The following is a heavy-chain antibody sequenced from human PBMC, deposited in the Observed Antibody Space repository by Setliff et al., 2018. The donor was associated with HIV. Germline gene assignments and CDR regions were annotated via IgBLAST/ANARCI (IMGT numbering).Heavy chain of an antibody. CDR1: GYTFINYG. CDR3: ARGGPARVALLYWFDP. Sequence: ASVKVSCKASGYTFINYGINWLRQAPGQGLEWVGWINPYNGNTKYGQKFQGTVTMTRDTTTRTAYLELRRLRSDDTAVYFCARGGPARVALLYWFDPWGQGTLVTVSS. CDR2: INPYNGNT. V-gene: IGHV1-18*01. D-gene: IGHD2-21*01. J-gene: IGHJ5*02.